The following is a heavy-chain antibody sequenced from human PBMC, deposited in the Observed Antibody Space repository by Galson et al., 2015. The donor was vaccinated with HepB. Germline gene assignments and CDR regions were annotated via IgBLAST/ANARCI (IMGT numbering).Heavy chain of an antibody. D-gene: IGHD2-2*01. CDR3: ARAEGNDIVVVPDDSDIYGTGYGMDV. Sequence: SLRLSCAASGFTFSSYSMNWVRQAPGKGLEWVSSISSSSSYIYYADSVKGRFTISRDNAKNSLYLQMNSLRAEDTAVYYCARAEGNDIVVVPDDSDIYGTGYGMDVWGPGTTVPVSS. J-gene: IGHJ6*02. CDR2: ISSSSSYI. CDR1: GFTFSSYS. V-gene: IGHV3-21*01.